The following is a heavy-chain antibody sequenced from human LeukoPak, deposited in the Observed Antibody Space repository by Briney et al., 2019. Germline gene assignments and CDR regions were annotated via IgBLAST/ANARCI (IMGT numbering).Heavy chain of an antibody. Sequence: PGGSLRFSCAASGFTFSDYSMTWVRQAPGKGLEWVSSISSSSSYTYYADSVKGRFTISRDNAKSSLYLQMNSLRAEDTAVYYCARMIAVAGPYYFDYWGQGTLVTVSS. CDR2: ISSSSSYT. CDR3: ARMIAVAGPYYFDY. J-gene: IGHJ4*02. D-gene: IGHD6-19*01. CDR1: GFTFSDYS. V-gene: IGHV3-21*01.